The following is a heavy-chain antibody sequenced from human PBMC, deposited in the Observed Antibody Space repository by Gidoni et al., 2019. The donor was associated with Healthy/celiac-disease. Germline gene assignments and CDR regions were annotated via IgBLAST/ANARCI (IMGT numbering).Heavy chain of an antibody. CDR3: ATTEPDIVVVVAADDAFDI. J-gene: IGHJ3*02. CDR1: GGSISSSSSY. V-gene: IGHV4-39*01. CDR2: IYYSGST. Sequence: QLQLQESGPGLVKPSETLSLTCTVSGGSISSSSSYWGWIRQPPGKELEWIGSIYYSGSTYYNPSLKSRVTISVDTSKNQFSLKLSSVTAADTAVYYCATTEPDIVVVVAADDAFDIWGQGTMVTVSS. D-gene: IGHD2-15*01.